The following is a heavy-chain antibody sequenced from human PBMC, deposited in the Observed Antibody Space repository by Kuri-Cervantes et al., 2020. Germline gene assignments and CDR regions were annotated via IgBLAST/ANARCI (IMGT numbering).Heavy chain of an antibody. D-gene: IGHD1-20*01. V-gene: IGHV3-7*03. J-gene: IGHJ4*02. Sequence: GESLKISCAASGFTFSSYWMSWVRQPPGKGLEWVANIKQDGSERYYVDSVKGRFTISRDNSKNTLYLQMNSLRAEDTAVYYCARDPSPYNWNDVGDYWGQGTLVTVSS. CDR1: GFTFSSYW. CDR3: ARDPSPYNWNDVGDY. CDR2: IKQDGSER.